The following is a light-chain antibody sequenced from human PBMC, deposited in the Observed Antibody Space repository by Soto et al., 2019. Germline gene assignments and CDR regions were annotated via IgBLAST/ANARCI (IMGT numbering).Light chain of an antibody. CDR2: VAS. J-gene: IGKJ4*01. V-gene: IGKV3-15*01. CDR3: QQYSAWPLT. Sequence: DIVMTQSPATLSVSPGERATLSCRASQSVYSNLAWYQQKPGQAPRLLIYVASTRATGIPARFSGSGSGTEFTLTISSLQSEVFAVYYCQQYSAWPLTFGGGTKVEIK. CDR1: QSVYSN.